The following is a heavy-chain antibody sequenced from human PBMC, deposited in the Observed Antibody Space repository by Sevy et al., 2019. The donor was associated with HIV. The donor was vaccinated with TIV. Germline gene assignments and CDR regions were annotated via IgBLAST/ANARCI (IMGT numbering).Heavy chain of an antibody. J-gene: IGHJ4*02. CDR3: ARITGWRFDY. Sequence: GGSLRLSCAASGLTFSDYYMSWISQAPGKGLEWISYISSSGSAIYYADSVKGRITISRDNAKNSLYLEMSRLRAEDTAVYYCARITGWRFDYWGQGTLVTVSS. CDR2: ISSSGSAI. D-gene: IGHD6-19*01. V-gene: IGHV3-11*04. CDR1: GLTFSDYY.